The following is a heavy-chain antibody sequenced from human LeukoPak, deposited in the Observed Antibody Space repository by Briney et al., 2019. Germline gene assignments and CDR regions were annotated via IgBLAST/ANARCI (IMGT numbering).Heavy chain of an antibody. CDR2: ISYDGSNK. D-gene: IGHD6-6*01. CDR3: AKDSSSSSFDY. CDR1: GFTFSSYC. Sequence: PGGSLRLSCAASGFTFSSYCMHWVRQAPGKGLEWVAVISYDGSNKYYADSVKGRFTISRDNSKNTLYLQMNSLRAEDTAVYYCAKDSSSSSFDYWGQGTLVTVSS. V-gene: IGHV3-30*18. J-gene: IGHJ4*02.